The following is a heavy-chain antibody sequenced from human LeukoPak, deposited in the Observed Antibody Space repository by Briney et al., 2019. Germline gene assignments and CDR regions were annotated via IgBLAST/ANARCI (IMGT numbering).Heavy chain of an antibody. CDR3: ARGPTLARALNY. D-gene: IGHD1-26*01. V-gene: IGHV3-66*02. J-gene: IGHJ4*02. Sequence: GGSLRLSCAASGFTVSSNYMSWVRQAPGKGLEWVSVIYSGGSTYYADSVKGRFTISRDNSKNTLYLQANSLRAEDTAVYYCARGPTLARALNYWGQGTLVTVSS. CDR1: GFTVSSNY. CDR2: IYSGGST.